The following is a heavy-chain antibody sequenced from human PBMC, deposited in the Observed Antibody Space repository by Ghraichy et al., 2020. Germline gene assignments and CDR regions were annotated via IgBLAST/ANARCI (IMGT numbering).Heavy chain of an antibody. Sequence: GGSISSSSYYWGWIRQPPGKGLEWIGSIYYSGSTYYNPSLKSRVTISVDTSKNQFSLKLSSVTAADTAVYYCGLELRSYFDYWGQGTLVTVSS. CDR1: GGSISSSSYY. J-gene: IGHJ4*02. CDR3: GLELRSYFDY. V-gene: IGHV4-39*01. D-gene: IGHD1-7*01. CDR2: IYYSGST.